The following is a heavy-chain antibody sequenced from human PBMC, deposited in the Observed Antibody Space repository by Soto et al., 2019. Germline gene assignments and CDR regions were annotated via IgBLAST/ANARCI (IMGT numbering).Heavy chain of an antibody. Sequence: EVQLVESGGGLVQPGGSLRLSCAASGFTFDTFWMTWVRQAPGKGLEWVAIIKQDGSDKRYADSVKGRFTISRDNTKNSLFLQLNSLRAEDTAMYFCAGGTGRVFNFWGQGTQVAVSS. V-gene: IGHV3-7*03. D-gene: IGHD1-1*01. CDR3: AGGTGRVFNF. CDR2: IKQDGSDK. J-gene: IGHJ4*02. CDR1: GFTFDTFW.